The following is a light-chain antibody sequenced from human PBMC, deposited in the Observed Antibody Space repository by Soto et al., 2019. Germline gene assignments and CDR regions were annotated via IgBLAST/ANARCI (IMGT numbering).Light chain of an antibody. V-gene: IGKV3-20*01. J-gene: IGKJ4*01. CDR1: QSVRSNY. CDR2: GAS. CDR3: QQYANSPFT. Sequence: EIVLTQSPGTLSLSSGERATLSCRASQSVRSNYLAWYQQKPGQAPRLLIYGASSRATGIPDRFGGSGSGTDFTVPISRLEPEDFAVYYCQQYANSPFTFDGGTKVEIK.